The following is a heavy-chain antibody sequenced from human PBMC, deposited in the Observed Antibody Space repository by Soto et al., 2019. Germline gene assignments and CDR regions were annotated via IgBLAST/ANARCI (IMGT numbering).Heavy chain of an antibody. CDR2: ISSSSSYI. J-gene: IGHJ4*02. CDR3: ARDRGTSHARGDY. V-gene: IGHV3-21*01. D-gene: IGHD2-2*01. Sequence: ESGGGLVKPGGSLRLSCAASGFTFSSYSMNWVRQAPGKGLEWVSSISSSSSYIYYADSVKGRFTISRDNAKNSLYLQMNSLRAEDTAVYYCARDRGTSHARGDYWGQGTLVTVSS. CDR1: GFTFSSYS.